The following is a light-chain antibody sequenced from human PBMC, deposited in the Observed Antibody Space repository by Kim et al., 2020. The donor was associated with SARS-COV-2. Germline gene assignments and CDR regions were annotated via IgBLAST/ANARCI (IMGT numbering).Light chain of an antibody. V-gene: IGKV1-39*01. J-gene: IGKJ1*01. Sequence: DIHMTQSPSSLSASVGDRVTITCRASQSIRNYLNWYQQKPGKAPKLLIYASSSLQSGVPSRFSGSGSGTDFALTISSLQPDDFAGYYCQQSFSTPQTFGQGSKVEIK. CDR2: ASS. CDR1: QSIRNY. CDR3: QQSFSTPQT.